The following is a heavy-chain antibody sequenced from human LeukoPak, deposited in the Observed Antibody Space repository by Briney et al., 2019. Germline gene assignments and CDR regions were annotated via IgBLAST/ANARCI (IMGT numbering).Heavy chain of an antibody. J-gene: IGHJ4*02. V-gene: IGHV3-33*01. CDR1: GFTFSNHG. CDR2: IWYDGSNK. D-gene: IGHD2-21*02. Sequence: GRSLRLSCAASGFTFSNHGMHWVRQAPGKGPEWVALIWYDGSNKYYGDSVKGRFTISRDNSKNTVYLQMNSLRAEDTGVYYCARDRLEAVTDDDYFDYWGQGTLVTVSS. CDR3: ARDRLEAVTDDDYFDY.